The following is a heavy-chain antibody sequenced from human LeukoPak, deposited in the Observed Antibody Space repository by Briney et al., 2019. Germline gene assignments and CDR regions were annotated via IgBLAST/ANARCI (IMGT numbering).Heavy chain of an antibody. CDR2: IGISSGNT. D-gene: IGHD5-12*01. V-gene: IGHV3-48*01. CDR3: ARDPRYACDN. Sequence: QSGGSLRLSCAASGFNFIDYSMSWVRQAPGEGLEWISYIGISSGNTKYADSVRGRFSISRDKARNSLYLQMNSLRVEETAVYYCARDPRYACDNWGHGTLVSVSS. J-gene: IGHJ1*01. CDR1: GFNFIDYS.